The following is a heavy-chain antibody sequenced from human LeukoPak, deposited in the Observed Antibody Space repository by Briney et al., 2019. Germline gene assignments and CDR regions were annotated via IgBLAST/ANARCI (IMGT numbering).Heavy chain of an antibody. V-gene: IGHV1-2*02. D-gene: IGHD1-26*01. CDR3: ARDSYGALDY. CDR1: GYTFTGYF. CDR2: ISPTSGST. Sequence: GASVKVSCKASGYTFTGYFIHWVRQAPGQGLEWMGWISPTSGSTNYAQKFQGRVTMTRDTSISTAYMELSRLRSDDTAVYYCARDSYGALDYWGQGTLVTVSS. J-gene: IGHJ4*02.